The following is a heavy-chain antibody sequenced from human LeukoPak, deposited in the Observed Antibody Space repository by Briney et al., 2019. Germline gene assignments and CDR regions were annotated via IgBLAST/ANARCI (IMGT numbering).Heavy chain of an antibody. CDR2: ISGSGGST. Sequence: GGSLRLSCAASGFTFDDYAMHWVRQAPGKGLEWVSGISGSGGSTYYADSVKGRFTISRDNSKNTLYLQMNSLRAEDTAVYYCAKRGGSGTYAFDISGQGTMVTVSS. V-gene: IGHV3-23*01. CDR1: GFTFDDYA. J-gene: IGHJ3*02. D-gene: IGHD3-10*01. CDR3: AKRGGSGTYAFDI.